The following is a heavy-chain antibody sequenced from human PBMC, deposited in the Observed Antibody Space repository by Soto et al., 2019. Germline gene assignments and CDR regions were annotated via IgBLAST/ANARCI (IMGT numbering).Heavy chain of an antibody. CDR3: AHRPEDTYIVNPNYLDY. CDR1: GFSLSTSGVG. Sequence: SGPTLVNPTQTLTLTCTFSGFSLSTSGVGVGWIRQPPGKALEWLALIYRDDDKRYSPSLKSRLTITKDTSKNQVVLTMTNMDPVDTATYYCAHRPEDTYIVNPNYLDYWGQGTLVTVSS. CDR2: IYRDDDK. J-gene: IGHJ4*02. V-gene: IGHV2-5*02. D-gene: IGHD5-18*01.